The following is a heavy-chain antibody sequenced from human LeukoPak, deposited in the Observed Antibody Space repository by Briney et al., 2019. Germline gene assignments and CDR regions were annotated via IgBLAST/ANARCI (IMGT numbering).Heavy chain of an antibody. CDR2: INSDGSST. CDR3: ARGPLLRDTDFDY. V-gene: IGHV3-74*01. D-gene: IGHD5-18*01. J-gene: IGHJ4*02. CDR1: GFTFSSYW. Sequence: GGSLKLSCAASGFTFSSYWMHWVRQAPGKGLVWVSRINSDGSSTSYADSVKGRFTISRDNAKNTLYLQMNSLRAEDTAVYYCARGPLLRDTDFDYWGQGTLVTVSS.